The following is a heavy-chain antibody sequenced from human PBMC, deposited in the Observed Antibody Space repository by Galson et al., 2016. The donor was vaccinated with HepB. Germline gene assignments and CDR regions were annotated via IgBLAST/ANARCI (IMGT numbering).Heavy chain of an antibody. V-gene: IGHV3-30-3*01. CDR2: ISNDGSKT. J-gene: IGHJ4*02. D-gene: IGHD5-18*01. Sequence: SLRLSCAASGFPFSSHALNWVRQAPGKGLEWVAVISNDGSKTNYADSVKGRFTISRDDSKNTLYLQMSSLTAEDTAAYYCARDNYGYANFFDYWGQGTLVTVSS. CDR1: GFPFSSHA. CDR3: ARDNYGYANFFDY.